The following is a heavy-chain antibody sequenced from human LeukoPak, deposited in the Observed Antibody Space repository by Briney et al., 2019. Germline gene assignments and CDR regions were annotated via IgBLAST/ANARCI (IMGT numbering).Heavy chain of an antibody. CDR2: IHHSGST. CDR3: AGHVSAAAGGR. Sequence: SETLSLACAVYGGSVRDNYWSWIRQPPGKGLEWIGEIHHSGSTKYNPSLKSRVTISLDTSKNQFSLKLNSMTAADTAVYYCAGHVSAAAGGRWGQGTLVTVSS. D-gene: IGHD6-13*01. CDR1: GGSVRDNY. J-gene: IGHJ4*02. V-gene: IGHV4-34*01.